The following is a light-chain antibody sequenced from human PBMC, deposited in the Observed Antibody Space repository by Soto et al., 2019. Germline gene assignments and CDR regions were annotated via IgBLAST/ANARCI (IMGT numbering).Light chain of an antibody. CDR2: YDS. V-gene: IGLV3-21*04. CDR1: NIGSKR. J-gene: IGLJ3*02. Sequence: SYELTQPPSVSVAPGKTARITCGGNNIGSKRVHWYQQKQGQAPVLVIYYDSDRPSGIPERFSGSNSGNTATLTISRVDAGDEADYYCQVWDSSSAVVFGGGTKVTVL. CDR3: QVWDSSSAVV.